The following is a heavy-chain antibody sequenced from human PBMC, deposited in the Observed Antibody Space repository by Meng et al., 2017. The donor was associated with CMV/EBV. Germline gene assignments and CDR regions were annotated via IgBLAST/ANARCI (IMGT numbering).Heavy chain of an antibody. J-gene: IGHJ5*02. D-gene: IGHD6-6*01. CDR2: IYPGDTET. Sequence: GESLKISCKGSGYSFPTYWIAWGRHMPGKGLEWMGLIYPGDTETKSSQSFQGQVTISADKSISTAYLQWSSLKASDTAIYYCARRRSSSRWFDPWGQGTQVTVSS. V-gene: IGHV5-51*01. CDR1: GYSFPTYW. CDR3: ARRRSSSRWFDP.